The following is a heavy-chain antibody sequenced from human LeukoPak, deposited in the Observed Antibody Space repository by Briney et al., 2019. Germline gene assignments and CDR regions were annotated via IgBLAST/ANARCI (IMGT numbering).Heavy chain of an antibody. CDR3: ARVDSVRMAFDY. CDR2: IFYSGST. V-gene: IGHV4-34*12. J-gene: IGHJ4*02. Sequence: SETLSLTCAVYGGSFSGYYWSWIRQPPGKGLEWIGNIFYSGSTYYNPSLKSRVTISVDTSKNQFSLKLSSVTAADTAVYYCARVDSVRMAFDYWGQGTLVTVSS. CDR1: GGSFSGYY. D-gene: IGHD5-24*01.